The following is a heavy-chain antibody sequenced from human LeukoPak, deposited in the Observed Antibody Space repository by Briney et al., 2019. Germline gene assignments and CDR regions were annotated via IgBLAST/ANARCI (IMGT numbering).Heavy chain of an antibody. Sequence: GGSLRLSCAASGFSFSTNSMNWVRQVPGKGLEWISYISSNSATTYYADSVKGRFTISRDNAKNSLYLHMNSLRADDTAVYYCARDPRNVGLAPWGQGTLVTVSS. J-gene: IGHJ5*02. D-gene: IGHD2-15*01. CDR1: GFSFSTNS. V-gene: IGHV3-48*01. CDR3: ARDPRNVGLAP. CDR2: ISSNSATT.